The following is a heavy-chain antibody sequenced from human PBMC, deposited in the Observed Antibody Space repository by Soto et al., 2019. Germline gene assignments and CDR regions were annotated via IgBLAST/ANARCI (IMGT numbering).Heavy chain of an antibody. J-gene: IGHJ6*02. Sequence: PGGSLRLSCAAAGCTFRSYWMHWVRQAPGGGLVWVSRVNSDGRSTTYADSVKGRFTISRDNAKNTLYLQMNSLRAEDTAAYYCARDPSRITIFGVVIGVGYYYYYGMDVWGQGTTVTVSS. D-gene: IGHD3-3*01. CDR2: VNSDGRST. V-gene: IGHV3-74*01. CDR1: GCTFRSYW. CDR3: ARDPSRITIFGVVIGVGYYYYYGMDV.